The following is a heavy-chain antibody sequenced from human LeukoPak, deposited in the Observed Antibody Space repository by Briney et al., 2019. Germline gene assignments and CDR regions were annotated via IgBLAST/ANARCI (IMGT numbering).Heavy chain of an antibody. CDR3: AGSRFGSHFDY. J-gene: IGHJ4*02. Sequence: GGSLRLSCAASGFTFSTSAMHWVRQAPGKGLEWVALIWYDGSNKYYADSVKGRFTISRDNSKNTLSLQMNSLRAEDTAVYYCAGSRFGSHFDYWGQGTLVTVSS. CDR2: IWYDGSNK. V-gene: IGHV3-33*01. CDR1: GFTFSTSA. D-gene: IGHD3-3*01.